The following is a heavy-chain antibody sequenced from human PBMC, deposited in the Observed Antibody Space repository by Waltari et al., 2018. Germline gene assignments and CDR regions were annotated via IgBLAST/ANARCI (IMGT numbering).Heavy chain of an antibody. J-gene: IGHJ4*02. Sequence: QVQLVESGGRLVKPGGSLRLSCAASGFTFSDHYMTWIRQVPGKGLEWISYISTGSSYPNYADSVKGRFTISRDNAKNSLYLQMNSLRAEDTAVYYCARESGGTGLIDYWGQGTLVTVSS. CDR1: GFTFSDHY. D-gene: IGHD3-16*01. CDR3: ARESGGTGLIDY. CDR2: ISTGSSYP. V-gene: IGHV3-11*05.